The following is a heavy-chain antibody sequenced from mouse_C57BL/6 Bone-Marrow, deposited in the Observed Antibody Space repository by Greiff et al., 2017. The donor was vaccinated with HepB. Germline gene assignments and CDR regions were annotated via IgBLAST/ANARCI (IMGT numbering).Heavy chain of an antibody. J-gene: IGHJ3*01. CDR2: ISGGGGNT. CDR1: GFTFSSYT. V-gene: IGHV5-9*01. Sequence: EVKLVESGGGLVKPGGSLKLSCAASGFTFSSYTMSWVRQTPEKRLEWVATISGGGGNTYYPDSVKGRFTISRDNAKTTLYLQMSSLRSEDTALYYCAGHESKLLFAYGGQGTLVTVSA. CDR3: AGHESKLLFAY.